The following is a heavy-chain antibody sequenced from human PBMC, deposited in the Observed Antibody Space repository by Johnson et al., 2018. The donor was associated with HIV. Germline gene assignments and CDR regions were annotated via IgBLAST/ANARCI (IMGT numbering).Heavy chain of an antibody. CDR2: VSDGAGST. CDR3: AKDRRTYSSSADAFDI. J-gene: IGHJ3*02. D-gene: IGHD6-6*01. Sequence: VQLVESGGGLVLPGGSLRLSCAASGFTFSSYALTWVRQAPVKGLEWVSTVSDGAGSTYYADSVKDRFTISRDISKNTIYLQMNSLRAEDTAMYYCAKDRRTYSSSADAFDIWGQGTMVTVSS. V-gene: IGHV3-23*04. CDR1: GFTFSSYA.